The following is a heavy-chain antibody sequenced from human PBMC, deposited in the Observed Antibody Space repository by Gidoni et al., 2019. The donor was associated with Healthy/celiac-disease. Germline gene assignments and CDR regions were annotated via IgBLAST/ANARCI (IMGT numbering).Heavy chain of an antibody. CDR2: INPNSGGT. CDR1: VYTFTGYY. Sequence: QVQLVQSGAEENKPGASVTVSCKASVYTFTGYYMHWVRQAPGQGLEWMGWINPNSGGTNYAQKFQGRVTMTRETSISTAYMELSRLRSDDTAVYYCARTEYNWNDFDYWGQGTLVTVSS. J-gene: IGHJ4*02. D-gene: IGHD1-1*01. CDR3: ARTEYNWNDFDY. V-gene: IGHV1-2*02.